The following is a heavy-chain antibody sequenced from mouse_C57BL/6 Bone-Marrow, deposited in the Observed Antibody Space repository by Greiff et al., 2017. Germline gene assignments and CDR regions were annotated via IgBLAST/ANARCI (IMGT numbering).Heavy chain of an antibody. CDR1: GYSFTDYN. V-gene: IGHV1-39*01. D-gene: IGHD2-5*01. Sequence: EVQLQQSGPELVKPGASVKISCQASGYSFTDYNMNWVKQSNGKSLEWIGVINPNYGTPSYNQKFKGKATLTVDHSSSTTYMQLNSLTSEDSAGYYCAGSNSLYAVDYWGQGTSGTVSS. J-gene: IGHJ4*01. CDR2: INPNYGTP. CDR3: AGSNSLYAVDY.